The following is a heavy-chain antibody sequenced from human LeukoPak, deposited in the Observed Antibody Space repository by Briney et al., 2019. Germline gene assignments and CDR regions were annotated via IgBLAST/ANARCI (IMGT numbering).Heavy chain of an antibody. D-gene: IGHD6-19*01. CDR3: TRSTLSSEDH. CDR1: GYTFTSYG. Sequence: ASVKVSCKASGYTFTSYGISWVRQAPGQGLEWMGWTSTYSGNTNYAHKIQGRVTMTTDTSTSTAYMELRSLRSDDTAVYYCTRSTLSSEDHWGQGTLVIVSS. J-gene: IGHJ4*02. CDR2: TSTYSGNT. V-gene: IGHV1-18*01.